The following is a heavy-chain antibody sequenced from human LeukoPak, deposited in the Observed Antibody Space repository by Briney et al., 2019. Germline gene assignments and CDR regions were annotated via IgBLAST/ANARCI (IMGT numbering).Heavy chain of an antibody. V-gene: IGHV4-59*08. CDR1: GGSISSDY. J-gene: IGHJ4*02. CDR3: ARHSPRFLEYLDY. Sequence: SETLSLTCTVSGGSISSDYWSWIRQSPGKGLEWIGYCHYSGSTHSNPTISGRVTFSVDRPRNQFSLKLTSVTAADTAVYYCARHSPRFLEYLDYWGQGTLVAVSS. D-gene: IGHD3-3*01. CDR2: CHYSGST.